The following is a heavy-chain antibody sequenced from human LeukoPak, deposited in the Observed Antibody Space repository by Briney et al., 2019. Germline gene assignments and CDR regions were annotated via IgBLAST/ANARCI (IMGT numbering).Heavy chain of an antibody. J-gene: IGHJ5*02. V-gene: IGHV3-7*01. CDR1: GFTFSSYW. Sequence: PGGSLRLSCAASGFTFSSYWMSWVRQAPGKGLEWVANIKQDGSEKYYVDSVKGRFTISRDNAKNSLYLQMNSLRAEDTAVYYCARSRSQWLRSWFDPWGQGTLVTVSS. D-gene: IGHD5-12*01. CDR2: IKQDGSEK. CDR3: ARSRSQWLRSWFDP.